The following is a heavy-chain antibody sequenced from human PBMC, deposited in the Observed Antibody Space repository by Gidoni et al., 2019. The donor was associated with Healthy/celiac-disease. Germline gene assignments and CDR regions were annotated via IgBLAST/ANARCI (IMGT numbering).Heavy chain of an antibody. CDR3: ARLTGAYCSSTSCQSNYYGMDV. Sequence: EVQLVQSGAEVKKPGESLKLSCKVSGYGFTSCWTGWVRQMPGKGLEWMGIIYPGDSDTRYSPSFQGQVTISADKSISTAYLQWSSLKASDTAMYYCARLTGAYCSSTSCQSNYYGMDVWGQGTTVTVSS. J-gene: IGHJ6*02. CDR2: IYPGDSDT. D-gene: IGHD2-2*01. CDR1: GYGFTSCW. V-gene: IGHV5-51*01.